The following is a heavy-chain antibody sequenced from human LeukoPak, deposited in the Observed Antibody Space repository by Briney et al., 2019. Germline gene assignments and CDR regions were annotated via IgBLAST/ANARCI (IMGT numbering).Heavy chain of an antibody. CDR3: AKDYDFWSGKHTPFDY. CDR2: IRYDGSNK. V-gene: IGHV3-30*02. CDR1: GFTFSSYG. J-gene: IGHJ4*02. D-gene: IGHD3-3*01. Sequence: GGSLRLSCAASGFTFSSYGMHWVRQAPGKGLEWVAFIRYDGSNKYYADSVKGRFTISRDNSKNTLYLQMNSLRAEDTAVYYCAKDYDFWSGKHTPFDYWGQGTLVTVSS.